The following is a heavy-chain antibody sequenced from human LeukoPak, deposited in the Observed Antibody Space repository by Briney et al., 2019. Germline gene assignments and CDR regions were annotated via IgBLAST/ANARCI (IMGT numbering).Heavy chain of an antibody. V-gene: IGHV4-31*03. D-gene: IGHD3-9*01. Sequence: TPSETLSLTCTVSGGSIGSGGYYWSWIRQHPGNGLDWIGYIYYSGSTYCNPSLKSRVTISVDTSKNQFSLKLSSVTAADTAVYYCARGGDFDWLHGFDYWGQGTLVTVSS. J-gene: IGHJ4*02. CDR2: IYYSGST. CDR3: ARGGDFDWLHGFDY. CDR1: GGSIGSGGYY.